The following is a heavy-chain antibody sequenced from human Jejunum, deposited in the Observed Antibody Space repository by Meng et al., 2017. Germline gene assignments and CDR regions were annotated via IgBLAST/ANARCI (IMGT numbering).Heavy chain of an antibody. CDR1: GFSLTTSGVG. CDR3: AHRLAYSTNYNVGCFDP. V-gene: IGHV2-5*02. J-gene: IGHJ5*02. Sequence: QIPLKEAGPPLVKPTQTLTLTCTFSGFSLTTSGVGVGWIRQPPGKALECLALIYWDDDKRYNPSLRNRLGITKDTSKNQVVLTMSNMDPVDTATYYCAHRLAYSTNYNVGCFDPWGQGTLVTVSS. D-gene: IGHD6-13*01. CDR2: IYWDDDK.